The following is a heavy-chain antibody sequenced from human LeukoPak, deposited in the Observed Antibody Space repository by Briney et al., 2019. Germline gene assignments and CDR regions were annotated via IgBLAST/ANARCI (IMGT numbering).Heavy chain of an antibody. V-gene: IGHV4-59*01. CDR2: IYYSGTT. J-gene: IGHJ5*02. D-gene: IGHD3-10*01. CDR1: SGSISNYY. CDR3: ARGGYYGSGNDFRFDP. Sequence: SETLSLTCTVSSGSISNYYWNWIRQPPGKGLEWIGYIYYSGTTNYNPSLKSRVSISVETSKNQFSLKLKSVTAADTAVYYCARGGYYGSGNDFRFDPWGQGTLVTVSS.